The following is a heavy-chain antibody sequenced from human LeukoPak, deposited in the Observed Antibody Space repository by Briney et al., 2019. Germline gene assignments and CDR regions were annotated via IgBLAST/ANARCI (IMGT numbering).Heavy chain of an antibody. Sequence: GASVKVSCKASGYTFTGYHIHWVRQAPGQGLEWRVRINPYTGDTNFAQKFQGRITMTRDTSITTAYMDLSSLTPDDTAVYFCARDQGSLTRSWYTGYWGQGTQVTVSS. J-gene: IGHJ4*02. CDR2: INPYTGDT. D-gene: IGHD6-13*01. CDR3: ARDQGSLTRSWYTGY. CDR1: GYTFTGYH. V-gene: IGHV1-2*06.